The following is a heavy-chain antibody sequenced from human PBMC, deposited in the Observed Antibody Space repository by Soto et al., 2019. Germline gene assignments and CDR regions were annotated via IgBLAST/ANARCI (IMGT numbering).Heavy chain of an antibody. CDR2: INHSGTT. V-gene: IGHV4-34*01. Sequence: SETLSLTCAVYGGSFSGYFWSWIRQPPGKGLAWIGEINHSGTTKYNPSLKSRITISEDTSKNQFSLKLSSVTAADTAVYYCARGRARAGFYYRGMDVWGQGTTVTVSS. CDR1: GGSFSGYF. D-gene: IGHD6-25*01. J-gene: IGHJ6*02. CDR3: ARGRARAGFYYRGMDV.